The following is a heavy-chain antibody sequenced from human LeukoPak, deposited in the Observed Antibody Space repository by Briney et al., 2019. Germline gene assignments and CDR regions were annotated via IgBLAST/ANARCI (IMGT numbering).Heavy chain of an antibody. Sequence: GGSLRLSCAASGFTFRSYAMTWVRQAPGKGLEWVPTISSIGGNTYYADSVKGRFTISRDNSKNTLYLQMDSLRAEDTAVYYWAKARGSSSWSSFDYWGQGTLVTVSS. CDR3: AKARGSSSWSSFDY. J-gene: IGHJ4*02. D-gene: IGHD6-13*01. CDR2: ISSIGGNT. V-gene: IGHV3-23*01. CDR1: GFTFRSYA.